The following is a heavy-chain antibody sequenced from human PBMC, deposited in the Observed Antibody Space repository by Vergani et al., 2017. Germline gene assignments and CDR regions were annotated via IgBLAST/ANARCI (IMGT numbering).Heavy chain of an antibody. V-gene: IGHV3-30*03. D-gene: IGHD1-1*01. CDR1: GFTSSYYG. Sequence: QVHLVESGGGVVQPGRSLRLSCVVSGFTSSYYGMHCVRQAPGKGLAWVAVISYDGTQKYYADSVKGRFTISRDNSKSTLYLQMNSLRTEDTAVYYCATKSCGTPGCQIGYFREWGQGTLVTVSS. J-gene: IGHJ1*01. CDR2: ISYDGTQK. CDR3: ATKSCGTPGCQIGYFRE.